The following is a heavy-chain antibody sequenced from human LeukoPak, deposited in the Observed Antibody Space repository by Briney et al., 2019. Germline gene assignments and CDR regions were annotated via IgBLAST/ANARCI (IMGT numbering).Heavy chain of an antibody. Sequence: PGGSLRLSCAASGFTFRDYWLSWVRQAPGKGLEWVANIKHDGSEKNYMDSVKGRFTISRDNAKNSLYLQMNSLRGEDTAVYYCARGTHYYGTGSHNDYWGQGTLVTVSS. J-gene: IGHJ4*02. D-gene: IGHD3-10*01. CDR3: ARGTHYYGTGSHNDY. CDR2: IKHDGSEK. V-gene: IGHV3-7*01. CDR1: GFTFRDYW.